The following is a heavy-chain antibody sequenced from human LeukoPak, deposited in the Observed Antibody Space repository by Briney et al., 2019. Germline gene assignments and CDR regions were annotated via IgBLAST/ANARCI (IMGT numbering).Heavy chain of an antibody. V-gene: IGHV4-61*02. CDR1: GGSISSGSYY. CDR3: ARGYYDSSGYEL. D-gene: IGHD3-22*01. CDR2: IYTSGST. J-gene: IGHJ4*02. Sequence: SQTLSLTCTVSGGSISSGSYYWSWIRQPAGKGLEWIGRIYTSGSTNYNPSLKSRVTTSVDTPKNQFSLKLSSVTAADTAVYYCARGYYDSSGYELWGQGTLVTVSS.